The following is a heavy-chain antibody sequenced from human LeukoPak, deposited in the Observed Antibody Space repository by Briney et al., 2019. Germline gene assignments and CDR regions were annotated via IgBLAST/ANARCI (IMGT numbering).Heavy chain of an antibody. V-gene: IGHV1-58*02. Sequence: SVKVSCKASGFTFTSYSMQWVRQARGQGLEWIGWIVVGSGNTNYAQKFQERVTITRDMSTSTAYMELSSLRSEDTAVYYCAAGPDYYDSSLDAFDIWGQGTMVTVSS. D-gene: IGHD3-22*01. CDR3: AAGPDYYDSSLDAFDI. CDR1: GFTFTSYS. J-gene: IGHJ3*02. CDR2: IVVGSGNT.